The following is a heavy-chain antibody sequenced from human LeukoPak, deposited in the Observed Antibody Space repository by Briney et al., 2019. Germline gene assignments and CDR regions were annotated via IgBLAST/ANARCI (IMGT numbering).Heavy chain of an antibody. D-gene: IGHD1-26*01. CDR1: GDSVSSNSAA. V-gene: IGHV6-1*01. Sequence: SQTLSLTCAISGDSVSSNSAAWNWIRQSPSRGLEWLGRTYCRSKWYNDYAVSVKSRITINPDTSKNQFSLQLNSVTPEDTAVYYCARDRSPISQDYYYGMDVWGQGTTVTVSS. J-gene: IGHJ6*02. CDR3: ARDRSPISQDYYYGMDV. CDR2: TYCRSKWYN.